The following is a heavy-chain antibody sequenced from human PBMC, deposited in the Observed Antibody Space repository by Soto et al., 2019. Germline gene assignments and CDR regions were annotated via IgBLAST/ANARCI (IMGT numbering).Heavy chain of an antibody. J-gene: IGHJ4*02. CDR1: GGTFSSYA. Sequence: QVQLVQSGAEVKKPGSSVKVSCKASGGTFSSYAISWVRQAPGQGLEWMGGIIPIFGTANYAQKFQGRVTIPADESTSTAYMELSSLRSEDTAVYYCASRVVAGVVVTPFDYWGQGTLVTVSS. CDR3: ASRVVAGVVVTPFDY. D-gene: IGHD3-22*01. V-gene: IGHV1-69*12. CDR2: IIPIFGTA.